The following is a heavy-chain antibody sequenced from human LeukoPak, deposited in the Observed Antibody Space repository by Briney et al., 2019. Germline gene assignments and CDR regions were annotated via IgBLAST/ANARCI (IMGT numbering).Heavy chain of an antibody. J-gene: IGHJ6*02. CDR3: AKDGAQQLVSYYYYGMDV. Sequence: GRSLRLSCAASGFTFSSYGMHWVRQAPGKGLEWVAVISYDGSNKYYADSVKGRFTISRDNSKNTLYLQMNSLRAEDTAVYYCAKDGAQQLVSYYYYGMDVWGQGTTATVSS. CDR2: ISYDGSNK. CDR1: GFTFSSYG. V-gene: IGHV3-30*18. D-gene: IGHD6-13*01.